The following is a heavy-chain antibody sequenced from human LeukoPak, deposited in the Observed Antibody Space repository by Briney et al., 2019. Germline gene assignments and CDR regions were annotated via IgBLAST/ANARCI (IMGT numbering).Heavy chain of an antibody. J-gene: IGHJ6*02. CDR3: TTAAGPDFDWFLDPYYYYGMDV. Sequence: GGSLRLSCAASGFTFSTYWMSWARQAPGKGLEWVGRIKSKTDGGTTDYAAPVKGRFTISRDDSKNTLYLQMNSLKTEDTAVYYCTTAAGPDFDWFLDPYYYYGMDVWGQGTTVTVSS. V-gene: IGHV3-15*01. CDR2: IKSKTDGGTT. D-gene: IGHD3-9*01. CDR1: GFTFSTYW.